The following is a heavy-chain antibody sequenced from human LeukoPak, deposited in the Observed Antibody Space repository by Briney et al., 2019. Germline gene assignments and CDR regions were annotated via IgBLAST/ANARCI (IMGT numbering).Heavy chain of an antibody. CDR2: IYYSGST. J-gene: IGHJ4*02. CDR3: ARQDSSGYLTAD. D-gene: IGHD3-22*01. CDR1: GGSISSSGYY. V-gene: IGHV4-39*07. Sequence: KPSETLSLTCTVSGGSISSSGYYWGWIRQPPGKGLEWIGSIYYSGSTYYNPSLKSRVSMSVDTSKDQFSLKLSSVTAADTAMYHCARQDSSGYLTADWGQGTLVTVSS.